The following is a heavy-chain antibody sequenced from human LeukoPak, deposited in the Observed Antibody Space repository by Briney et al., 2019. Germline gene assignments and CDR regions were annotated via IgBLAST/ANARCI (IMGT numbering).Heavy chain of an antibody. CDR3: ARNYDFWSGSVVSALDY. D-gene: IGHD3-3*01. Sequence: GGSLRLSCAASGFTFSSYSMNWVRQAPGKGLEWVSSISSSSSYIYYADLVKGRFTISRDNARNSLYLQMNSLRAEDTAVYYCARNYDFWSGSVVSALDYWGQGTLVTVSS. J-gene: IGHJ4*02. CDR2: ISSSSSYI. CDR1: GFTFSSYS. V-gene: IGHV3-21*01.